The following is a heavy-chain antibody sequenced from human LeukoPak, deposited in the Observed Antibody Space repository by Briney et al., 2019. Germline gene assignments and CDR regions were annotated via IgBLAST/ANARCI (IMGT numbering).Heavy chain of an antibody. D-gene: IGHD1-14*01. J-gene: IGHJ4*02. CDR3: ARGSVRMDDY. CDR1: GYSISSGYY. CDR2: VYHSGST. Sequence: SETLSLTCTVSGYSISSGYYWGWIRQPPGKGLEWIGSVYHSGSTNYNPSLKSRVTISVDTSKNQFSLKLSSVTAADTAVYYCARGSVRMDDYWGQGTLVTVSS. V-gene: IGHV4-38-2*02.